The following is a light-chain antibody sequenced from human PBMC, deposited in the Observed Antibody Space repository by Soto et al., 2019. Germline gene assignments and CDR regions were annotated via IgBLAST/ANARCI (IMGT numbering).Light chain of an antibody. CDR3: CSYAGSSNVI. V-gene: IGLV2-23*02. CDR1: SSDVGTYEL. CDR2: EVT. Sequence: QSALTQPASVSGSPGQSITISCTGTSSDVGTYELVSWYQQHPGKAPKLMIYEVTERPSGVSNRFSGSKSGNTASLTISGLQAEDEADYYCCSYAGSSNVIFGGGTKLTVL. J-gene: IGLJ2*01.